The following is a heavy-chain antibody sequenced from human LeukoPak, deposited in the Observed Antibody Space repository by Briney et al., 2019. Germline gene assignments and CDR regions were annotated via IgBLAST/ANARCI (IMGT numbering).Heavy chain of an antibody. CDR2: IWYDGSNK. D-gene: IGHD7-27*01. V-gene: IGHV3-33*01. Sequence: PGGSLRLSCAASGFTFSNYGMHWVRQAPGKGLEGVALIWYDGSNKYYADSVKGRYTISRDNSKNTLYLQMSSLRAEDTAVYYCAGVPGDESRSVYWGQGTLVTVSS. CDR3: AGVPGDESRSVY. J-gene: IGHJ4*02. CDR1: GFTFSNYG.